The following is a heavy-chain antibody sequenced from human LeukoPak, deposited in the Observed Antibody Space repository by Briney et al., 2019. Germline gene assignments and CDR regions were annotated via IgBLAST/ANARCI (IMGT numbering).Heavy chain of an antibody. J-gene: IGHJ4*02. CDR1: GFTFSDYY. CDR2: ISSSGSTI. V-gene: IGHV3-11*04. Sequence: PGGSLRLSCAASGFTFSDYYMSWIRQAPGKGLEWVSYISSSGSTIYCADSVKGRFTISRDNAKNSLYLQMNSLRAEDTAVYYCAREKDLLLRAFDYWGQGTLVTVSS. D-gene: IGHD1-26*01. CDR3: AREKDLLLRAFDY.